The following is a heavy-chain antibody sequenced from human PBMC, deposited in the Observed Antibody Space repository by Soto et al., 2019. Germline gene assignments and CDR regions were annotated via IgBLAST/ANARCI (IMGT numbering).Heavy chain of an antibody. CDR2: ISAYNGNT. J-gene: IGHJ6*02. V-gene: IGHV1-18*04. CDR3: ARDRRFLEWVTKEPLRDV. Sequence: ASVKVSFKASGYTFTSYGISWVRQAPGQGLEWMGWISAYNGNTNYAQKLQGRVTMTTDTSTSTAYMELRSLRSDDTAVYYCARDRRFLEWVTKEPLRDVWGQGTTVTVSS. CDR1: GYTFTSYG. D-gene: IGHD3-3*01.